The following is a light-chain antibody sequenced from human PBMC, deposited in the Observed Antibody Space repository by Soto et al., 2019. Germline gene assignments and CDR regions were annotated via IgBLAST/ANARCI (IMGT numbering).Light chain of an antibody. CDR3: QQYYNLLPIT. V-gene: IGKV1-33*01. J-gene: IGKJ5*01. CDR2: DAS. Sequence: IQMTQSPSSLSASVGDRVTITCQASQDIAKNLNWYQQKPGKAPKLLIYDASSLQTGVPSRFSGIGSATHFTFTISSLQSEDSPTYYCQQYYNLLPITFGQGTRLEIK. CDR1: QDIAKN.